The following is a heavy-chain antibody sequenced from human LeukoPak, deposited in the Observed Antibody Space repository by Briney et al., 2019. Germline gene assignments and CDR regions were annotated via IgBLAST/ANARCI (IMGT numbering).Heavy chain of an antibody. Sequence: GGSLRLSCAASGFTFSSYGMSWVRQAPGKELEWVSSITGSGGTYYADSVKGRFIVSRNKSRNILYLQMNSLRAEDTAVYYCAKDHGIAVAGFYYWGQGTLVTVSA. CDR2: ITGSGGT. CDR3: AKDHGIAVAGFYY. CDR1: GFTFSSYG. J-gene: IGHJ4*02. V-gene: IGHV3-23*01. D-gene: IGHD6-19*01.